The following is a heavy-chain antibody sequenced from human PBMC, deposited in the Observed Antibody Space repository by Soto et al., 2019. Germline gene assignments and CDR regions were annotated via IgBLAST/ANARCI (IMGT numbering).Heavy chain of an antibody. J-gene: IGHJ5*02. Sequence: SQTLSLTCAISGDSVSSNSAAWNWIRQSPSRGLEWLGRTYYRSKWYNDYAVSVKSRITINPDTSENQFSLQLNSVTPEDTAVYYCASSIAAAGTEDSYNWFDPWGQGTLVTVSS. CDR1: GDSVSSNSAA. CDR3: ASSIAAAGTEDSYNWFDP. V-gene: IGHV6-1*01. CDR2: TYYRSKWYN. D-gene: IGHD6-13*01.